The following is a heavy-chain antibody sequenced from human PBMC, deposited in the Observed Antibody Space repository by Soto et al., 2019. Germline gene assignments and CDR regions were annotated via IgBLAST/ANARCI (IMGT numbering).Heavy chain of an antibody. CDR3: TTDPQQLVLSYLDY. D-gene: IGHD6-13*01. CDR1: GFTFSNAW. J-gene: IGHJ4*02. Sequence: GGSLRLSCAASGFTFSNAWMNWVRQAPGKGLEWVGRIKSKTDGGTTDYAAPVKGRFTISRDDSKNTLYLQMNSLKTEDTAVYYCTTDPQQLVLSYLDYWGQGTLVTVSS. CDR2: IKSKTDGGTT. V-gene: IGHV3-15*07.